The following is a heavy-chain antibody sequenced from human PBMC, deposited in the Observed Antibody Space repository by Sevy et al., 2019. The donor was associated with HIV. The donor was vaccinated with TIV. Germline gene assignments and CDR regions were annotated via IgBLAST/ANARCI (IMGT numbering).Heavy chain of an antibody. CDR1: GYTFISYG. D-gene: IGHD2-15*01. CDR3: ARPYCSGGSCYRWYFDY. CDR2: ISAYNGNT. V-gene: IGHV1-18*01. Sequence: GESLKVSCKASGYTFISYGITWVRQAPGQGLEWMGWISAYNGNTNYAQKLQGRVTMTTDTSTSTAYMELRSLRSDDTAVYYCARPYCSGGSCYRWYFDYWGQGTLVTASS. J-gene: IGHJ4*02.